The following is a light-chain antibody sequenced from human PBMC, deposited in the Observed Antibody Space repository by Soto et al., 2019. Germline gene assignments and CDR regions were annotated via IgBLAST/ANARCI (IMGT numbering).Light chain of an antibody. J-gene: IGKJ1*01. CDR3: MQALQTPRT. V-gene: IGKV2-28*01. CDR2: LGS. Sequence: DIVMTQSPLSLPVTPGEPASISCRSIQSLLHSNGYNYLDWYLQKPGQSPQLLIYLGSNRASGVPDRFSGSGSGTDFTRKISRVEAEDVGVYYCMQALQTPRTFGQGTKVEIK. CDR1: QSLLHSNGYNY.